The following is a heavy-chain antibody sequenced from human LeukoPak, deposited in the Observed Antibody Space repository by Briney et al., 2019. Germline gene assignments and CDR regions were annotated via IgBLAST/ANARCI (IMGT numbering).Heavy chain of an antibody. J-gene: IGHJ4*02. Sequence: GGSLRLSCAASGFRFSDYFMSWIRQSPGKGLEWVSYISSSGITIYYADSVKGRFTISRDNAKNSLYLQMNSLTAEDTAVYYCARPSLGGYYDSSGYYFDYWGQGTLVTVSS. CDR3: ARPSLGGYYDSSGYYFDY. D-gene: IGHD3-22*01. V-gene: IGHV3-11*01. CDR2: ISSSGITI. CDR1: GFRFSDYF.